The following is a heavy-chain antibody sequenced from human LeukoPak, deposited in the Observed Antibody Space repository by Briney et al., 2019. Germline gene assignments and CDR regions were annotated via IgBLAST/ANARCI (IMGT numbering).Heavy chain of an antibody. CDR3: ARHNYDILTGYYKFDY. J-gene: IGHJ4*02. Sequence: SETLSLTCTVSGGSISTYYWTWIRHPPGKRLEWIGEINHSGSTNYDPSLKSRVTISVDTSKNQFSLKLSSVTAADTAVYYCARHNYDILTGYYKFDYWGQGTLVTVSS. CDR2: INHSGST. V-gene: IGHV4-34*01. CDR1: GGSISTYY. D-gene: IGHD3-9*01.